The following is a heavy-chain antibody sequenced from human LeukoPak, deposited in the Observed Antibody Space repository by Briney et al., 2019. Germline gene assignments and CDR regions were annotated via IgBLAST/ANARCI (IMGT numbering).Heavy chain of an antibody. CDR2: ISGSGSDI. CDR1: GFTFSDYY. CDR3: VKTARHHDY. V-gene: IGHV3-11*01. Sequence: GGSLRLSCAASGFTFSDYYMSWIRQAPGKGLECLSYISGSGSDINYVDSVKGRFAVSRDNAKNSLYLQMNSLRAEDTAVYYCVKTARHHDYWGQGTLVTVSS. J-gene: IGHJ4*02.